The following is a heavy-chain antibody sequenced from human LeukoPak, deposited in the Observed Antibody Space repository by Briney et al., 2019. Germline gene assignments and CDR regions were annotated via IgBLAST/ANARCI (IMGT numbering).Heavy chain of an antibody. D-gene: IGHD3-10*01. CDR3: ARAMEYYGSGYYYYMDV. J-gene: IGHJ6*03. CDR1: GGSISSYY. V-gene: IGHV4-59*01. Sequence: SETLSLTCTVSGGSISSYYWSWIRQPPGKGLEWIGYIYYSGSTNYNPSLKSRVTISVDTSKNQFSLKLSSVTAADTAVYYCARAMEYYGSGYYYYMDVWGKGTTVTISS. CDR2: IYYSGST.